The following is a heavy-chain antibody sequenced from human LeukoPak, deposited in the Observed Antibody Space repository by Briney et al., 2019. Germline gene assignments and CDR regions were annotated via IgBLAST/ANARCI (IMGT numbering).Heavy chain of an antibody. D-gene: IGHD3-22*01. Sequence: GGSLRLSCAASGFTFSSYAMSWVRQAPGKGLEWVSGISWNSGSIGYADSVKGRFTISRDNAKNSLYLQMNSLRAEDTALYYCAKDSAYYYDSSGYSDYWGQGTLVTVSS. CDR3: AKDSAYYYDSSGYSDY. V-gene: IGHV3-9*01. CDR2: ISWNSGSI. J-gene: IGHJ4*02. CDR1: GFTFSSYA.